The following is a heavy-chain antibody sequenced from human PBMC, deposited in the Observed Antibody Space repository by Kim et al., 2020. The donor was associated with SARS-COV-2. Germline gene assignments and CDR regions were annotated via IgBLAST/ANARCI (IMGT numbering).Heavy chain of an antibody. CDR2: IRSKANGGTT. J-gene: IGHJ4*02. CDR1: GFTFGDYA. Sequence: GGSLRLSCTASGFTFGDYAMSWFRQAPGKGLEWVGFIRSKANGGTTEYSASVKGRFTISRDDSKSIAYLQMNSLKTEDTAVYYCTSLYSYGLFDYWGQGTLVTVSS. D-gene: IGHD5-18*01. CDR3: TSLYSYGLFDY. V-gene: IGHV3-49*03.